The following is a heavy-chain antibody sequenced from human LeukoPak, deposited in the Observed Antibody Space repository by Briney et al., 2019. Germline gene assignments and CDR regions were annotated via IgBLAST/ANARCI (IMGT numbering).Heavy chain of an antibody. V-gene: IGHV3-30*04. CDR3: ARGGRVATAMALKY. Sequence: GGSLRLSCAASGFTFSSYAMHWVRQAPGKGLEWVAVISYDGSNKYYADSVKGRFTISRDNSKNTLYLQMNSLRAEDTAVYYCARGGRVATAMALKYWGQGTLVTVSS. J-gene: IGHJ4*02. CDR2: ISYDGSNK. CDR1: GFTFSSYA. D-gene: IGHD5-18*01.